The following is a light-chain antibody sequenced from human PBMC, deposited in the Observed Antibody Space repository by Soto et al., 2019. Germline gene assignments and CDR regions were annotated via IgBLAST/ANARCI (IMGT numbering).Light chain of an antibody. V-gene: IGKV2-30*01. CDR2: KVS. CDR1: QSLLYSDGDTY. CDR3: LQATHWPWT. J-gene: IGKJ1*01. Sequence: DVVMTQSPLSLSVTLGQSASISCRSTQSLLYSDGDTYLNWYHQRPGQSPRRLMHKVSKRDSGVPDRISGSGSGSDFTLEISRVEAEDVGTYYCLQATHWPWTFGQGTKVDI.